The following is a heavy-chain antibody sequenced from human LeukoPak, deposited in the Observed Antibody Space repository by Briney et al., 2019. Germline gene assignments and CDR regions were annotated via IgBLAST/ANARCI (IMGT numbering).Heavy chain of an antibody. V-gene: IGHV1-69*04. CDR2: IIPILGIA. CDR3: ARSSSTPAGWFDP. D-gene: IGHD2-2*01. J-gene: IGHJ5*02. CDR1: GGTFSSYA. Sequence: GASVKVSCKASGGTFSSYAISWVRQAPGQGLEWMGRIIPILGIANYAQKFQGRVTITADKPTSTAYMELSSLRSEDTAVYYCARSSSTPAGWFDPWGQGTLVTVSS.